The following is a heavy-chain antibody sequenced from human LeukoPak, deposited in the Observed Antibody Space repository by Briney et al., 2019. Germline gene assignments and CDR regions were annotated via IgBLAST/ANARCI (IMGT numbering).Heavy chain of an antibody. CDR1: GFTFSSYA. D-gene: IGHD2-2*02. CDR3: AKGYCRGISCYSDY. CDR2: ISGSGGST. Sequence: GGSLRLSCAASGFTFSSYAMSWVRQAPGKRLEWVSGISGSGGSTYYADSVKGRFTIPRDNSKNTLYLQMNSLRAEDTAVYYCAKGYCRGISCYSDYWGQGTLVTVSS. J-gene: IGHJ4*02. V-gene: IGHV3-23*01.